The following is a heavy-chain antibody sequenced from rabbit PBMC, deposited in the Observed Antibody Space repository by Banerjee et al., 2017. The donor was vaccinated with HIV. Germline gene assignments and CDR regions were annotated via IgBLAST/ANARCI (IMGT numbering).Heavy chain of an antibody. Sequence: QEHLEESGGDLVKPEGSLTLTCTASGFSFSSKYVMCWVRQAPGKGLEWIGCINTSSGNTVYASWAKGRFTISRSTSLNTVTLQMTSLTAADTATYFCARSAGYAGYGYATGFNLWGPGTLVTVS. CDR3: ARSAGYAGYGYATGFNL. CDR2: INTSSGNT. CDR1: GFSFSSKYV. V-gene: IGHV1S43*01. D-gene: IGHD6-1*01. J-gene: IGHJ4*01.